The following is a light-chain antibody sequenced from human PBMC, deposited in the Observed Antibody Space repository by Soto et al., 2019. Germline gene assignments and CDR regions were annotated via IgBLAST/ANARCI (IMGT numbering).Light chain of an antibody. Sequence: EIVLTQSPGTLSLSPGERATLSCRAIQSVSSSYLAWYQQKPGQAPRLLIYGASSRATGIPDRFSGSGSGTDFTLTISRLEPEDSAVYYCQQRSNWPSITFGQGTRLEIK. CDR3: QQRSNWPSIT. J-gene: IGKJ5*01. CDR2: GAS. CDR1: QSVSSSY. V-gene: IGKV3D-20*02.